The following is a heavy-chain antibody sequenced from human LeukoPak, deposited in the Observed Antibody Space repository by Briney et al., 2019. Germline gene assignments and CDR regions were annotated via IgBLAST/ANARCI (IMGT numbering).Heavy chain of an antibody. J-gene: IGHJ3*02. V-gene: IGHV4-59*12. CDR3: ARDRYYYDSSGYFTAMDAFDI. Sequence: SETLSLTCTVSGGSISSYYWSWIRQPPGKGLEWIGYIYYSGSTNYNPSLKSRVTISVDTSKNQFSLKLSSVTAADTAVYYYARDRYYYDSSGYFTAMDAFDIWGQGTMVTVSS. CDR2: IYYSGST. D-gene: IGHD3-22*01. CDR1: GGSISSYY.